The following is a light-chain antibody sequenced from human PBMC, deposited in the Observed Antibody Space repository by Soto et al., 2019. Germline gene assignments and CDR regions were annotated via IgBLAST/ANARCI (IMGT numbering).Light chain of an antibody. J-gene: IGLJ2*01. Sequence: QSVLTQPPSVSGAPGQRVTISCTGSSSNIGAGYDVHWYKQLPGTAPKLLIYGNSNRPSGVPDRFSGSKSGTSASLAITGLQAEDEAVYYCQSYDSSLSVVFGGGTKLTVL. CDR1: SSNIGAGYD. V-gene: IGLV1-40*01. CDR2: GNS. CDR3: QSYDSSLSVV.